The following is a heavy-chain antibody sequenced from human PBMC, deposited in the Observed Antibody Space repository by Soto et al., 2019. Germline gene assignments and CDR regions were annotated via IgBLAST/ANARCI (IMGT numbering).Heavy chain of an antibody. Sequence: SGGGLVQPGGSLRLSCAASGYTFSKYAMIWVRQAPGQGLDWVAGVSRSGAATYYADSVKGRFTISRDNSKNTLSLQMNSLRAEDTALYYCAKGSGEVPTNWFDPWGQGTLVTVSS. CDR2: VSRSGAAT. CDR1: GYTFSKYA. J-gene: IGHJ5*02. CDR3: AKGSGEVPTNWFDP. D-gene: IGHD6-19*01. V-gene: IGHV3-23*01.